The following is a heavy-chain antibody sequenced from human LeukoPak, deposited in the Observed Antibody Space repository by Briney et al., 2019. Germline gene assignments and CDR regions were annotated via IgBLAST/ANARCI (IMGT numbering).Heavy chain of an antibody. D-gene: IGHD1-26*01. CDR1: GYSFTNYW. CDR2: IYPGDSDT. V-gene: IGHV5-51*01. J-gene: IGHJ4*02. Sequence: GESLKTSCKGSGYSFTNYWIGWGRQLPGKGLEWMGIIYPGDSDTRYSPSFQGQVTISVDKSISTAYLQWSSLKASDTAMYYCARLGSQMFIDYWGQGTLVTVSS. CDR3: ARLGSQMFIDY.